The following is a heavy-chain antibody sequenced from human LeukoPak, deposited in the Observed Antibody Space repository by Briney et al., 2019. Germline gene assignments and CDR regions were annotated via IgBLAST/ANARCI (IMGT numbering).Heavy chain of an antibody. CDR1: GGTFSSYA. CDR2: IIPILGIA. J-gene: IGHJ4*02. CDR3: ATHAADNRRYYFDY. Sequence: ASVKVSCKASGGTFSSYAISWVRQAPGQGLEWMGRIIPILGIANYAQKFQGRVTITADKSTSTAYMELSSLRSEDTAVYYCATHAADNRRYYFDYWGQGTPVTVSS. D-gene: IGHD1-14*01. V-gene: IGHV1-69*04.